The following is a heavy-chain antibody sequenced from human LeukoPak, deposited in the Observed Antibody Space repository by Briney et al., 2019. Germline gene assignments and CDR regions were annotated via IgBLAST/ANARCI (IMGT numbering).Heavy chain of an antibody. V-gene: IGHV3-53*01. J-gene: IGHJ4*02. CDR1: DFSVNNNY. CDR2: MDTFGGI. D-gene: IGHD3-22*01. CDR3: AKDGFSYDSFFGRGERLFDY. Sequence: GGSLRLSCAASDFSVNNNYMNWVRQAPGKGLEWVSLMDTFGGIYYRDSVKGRFTISRDNSKNTLYLQMNSLRAEDTAVYYCAKDGFSYDSFFGRGERLFDYWGQGTLVTVSS.